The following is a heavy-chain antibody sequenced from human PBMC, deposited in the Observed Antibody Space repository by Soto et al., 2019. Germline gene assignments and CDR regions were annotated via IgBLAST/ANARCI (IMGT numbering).Heavy chain of an antibody. CDR1: GFTFSSYS. V-gene: IGHV3-21*01. CDR2: ISSSSSYI. J-gene: IGHJ4*02. CDR3: ARDLSPSNYGIFDY. Sequence: PGGSLRLSCAASGFTFSSYSMNWVRQAPGKGLEWVSSISSSSSYIYYADSEKGRFTISRDNAKNSLYLQMNSLRAEDTAVYYCARDLSPSNYGIFDYWGQGTLVTVSS. D-gene: IGHD3-10*01.